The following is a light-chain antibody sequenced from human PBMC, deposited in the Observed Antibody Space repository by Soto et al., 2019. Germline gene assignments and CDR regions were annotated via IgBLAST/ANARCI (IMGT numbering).Light chain of an antibody. Sequence: DIQMTQSPSSVSASVGDRVTITCRATQYITTWVAWYQQKPGKAPKLLISAASNVQSGVPSRFSASGIGTDFTLIISSLQPEDFATYYCQQANSFPLTFGGGTTVEI. CDR3: QQANSFPLT. CDR1: QYITTW. J-gene: IGKJ4*01. CDR2: AAS. V-gene: IGKV1-12*01.